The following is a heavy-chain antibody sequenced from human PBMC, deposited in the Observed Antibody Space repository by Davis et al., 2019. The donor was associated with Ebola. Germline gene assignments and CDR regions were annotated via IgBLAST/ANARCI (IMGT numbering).Heavy chain of an antibody. V-gene: IGHV3-21*04. CDR1: GFTFSSYW. J-gene: IGHJ4*02. CDR2: AIGVSANT. Sequence: PGGSLRLSCAASGFTFSSYWMHWVRQAPGKGLEWVSGAIGVSANTHYADSVKGRFTISRDNSRNTVYLQMHSLRVEDTGVYYCAKDLISADGKWEFDYWGPGTLITVSS. CDR3: AKDLISADGKWEFDY. D-gene: IGHD1-26*01.